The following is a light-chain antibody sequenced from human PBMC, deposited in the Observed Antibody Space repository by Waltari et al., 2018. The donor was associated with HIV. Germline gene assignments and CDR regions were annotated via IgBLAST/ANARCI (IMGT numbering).Light chain of an antibody. CDR3: QSADSSGSYVI. Sequence: SYELTQPPSVSVSPGQTARITCSGDALPKQSAYWYLQKPGQAPVLIIYHDFKRPSWIPEGFSGSSSGTTLTLTISGVQAEDEADYYCQSADSSGSYVIFGGGTKLTVL. J-gene: IGLJ2*01. CDR1: ALPKQS. CDR2: HDF. V-gene: IGLV3-25*03.